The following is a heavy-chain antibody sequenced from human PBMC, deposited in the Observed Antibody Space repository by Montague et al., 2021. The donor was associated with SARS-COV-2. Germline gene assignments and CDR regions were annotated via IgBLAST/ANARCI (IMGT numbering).Heavy chain of an antibody. Sequence: SETLSLTCTVSGDSVSSSDHYWGWIRQPPGKGLEWLGIVYYSGYTYYNPSVKGRVTISIDASKNQFSLKLNSLTATDTAIYHCARRRLREGCFDFWGQGTLLTVSS. CDR1: GDSVSSSDHY. D-gene: IGHD4-17*01. CDR3: ARRRLREGCFDF. CDR2: VYYSGYT. V-gene: IGHV4-39*01. J-gene: IGHJ4*02.